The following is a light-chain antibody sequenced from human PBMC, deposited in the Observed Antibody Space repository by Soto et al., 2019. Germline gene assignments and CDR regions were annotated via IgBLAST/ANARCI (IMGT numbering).Light chain of an antibody. CDR2: DAS. CDR3: QQRSNWPPIT. J-gene: IGKJ5*01. V-gene: IGKV3-11*01. Sequence: EIVLTQSPATLSLSPGERATLSCRASYSVSSYLAWYQQKPGQAPRLLIYDASNRATGIPARFSGSGSGTDFTLTISSLEPEDFAVYYCQQRSNWPPITFGQGTRLEIK. CDR1: YSVSSY.